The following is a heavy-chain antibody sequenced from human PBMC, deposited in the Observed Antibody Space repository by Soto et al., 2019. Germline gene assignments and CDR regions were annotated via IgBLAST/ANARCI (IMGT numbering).Heavy chain of an antibody. D-gene: IGHD3-10*01. CDR3: ARRTPLYASESSRFDP. CDR1: GGSISSSDYY. Sequence: SETLSLTCTVSGGSISSSDYYWGWIRQPPGKGLEWIGTVDYSGTSSYNPSLEGRVTISVDTSRNQFSLKVNSVTAADTAVYYRARRTPLYASESSRFDPWGQGALVTVSS. CDR2: VDYSGTS. V-gene: IGHV4-39*01. J-gene: IGHJ5*02.